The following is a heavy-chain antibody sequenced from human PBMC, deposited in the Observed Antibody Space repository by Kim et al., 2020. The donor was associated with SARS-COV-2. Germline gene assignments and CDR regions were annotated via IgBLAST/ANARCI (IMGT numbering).Heavy chain of an antibody. D-gene: IGHD6-13*01. CDR2: IWYDGSNK. Sequence: GGSLRLSCAASGFTFSSYGMHWVRQAPGKGLEWVAVIWYDGSNKYYADSVKGRFTISRDNSKSTLYLQMNSLRAEDTAVYYCASNSWDSGSWSGDYMDVWGKGTTVTVSS. CDR1: GFTFSSYG. V-gene: IGHV3-33*01. J-gene: IGHJ6*03. CDR3: ASNSWDSGSWSGDYMDV.